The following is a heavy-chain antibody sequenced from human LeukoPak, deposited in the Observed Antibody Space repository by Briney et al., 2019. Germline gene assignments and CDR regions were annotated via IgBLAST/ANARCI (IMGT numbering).Heavy chain of an antibody. Sequence: SVPETLLCSVCSHLISLCYGLGLPRSRGGGREWIGHIYYSGSTNYNPSLKSRVTISIDTTKNQFPQRLSSVTAADTAVYYCARGAAGYSYGWGQGTLVTVSS. CDR1: SHLISLCY. CDR2: IYYSGST. D-gene: IGHD5-18*01. V-gene: IGHV4-59*13. CDR3: ARGAAGYSYG. J-gene: IGHJ4*02.